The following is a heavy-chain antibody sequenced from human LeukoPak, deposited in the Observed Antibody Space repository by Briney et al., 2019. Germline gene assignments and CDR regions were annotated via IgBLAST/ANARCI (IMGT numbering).Heavy chain of an antibody. Sequence: PGGSLRLSCTASGFTFSDCDMNWFRQAPGKGLEWVSSISYRSSHMYYADSVKGRFTISRDNAENSLYLQMNSLRAEGTAVYYCGRAFPPLRTAAAGDYWGQGTLVTVSS. CDR1: GFTFSDCD. V-gene: IGHV3-21*01. D-gene: IGHD6-13*01. J-gene: IGHJ4*02. CDR3: GRAFPPLRTAAAGDY. CDR2: ISYRSSHM.